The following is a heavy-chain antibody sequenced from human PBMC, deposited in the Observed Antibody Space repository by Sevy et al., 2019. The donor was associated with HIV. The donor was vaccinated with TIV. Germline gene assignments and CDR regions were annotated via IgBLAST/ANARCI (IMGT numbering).Heavy chain of an antibody. CDR2: IRPDGSDK. J-gene: IGHJ4*02. V-gene: IGHV3-7*01. CDR3: AGGVGLDC. D-gene: IGHD1-26*01. CDR1: GFTFSPYW. Sequence: GGSLRLSCAASGFTFSPYWMTWVRQAPGKGLEGVANIRPDGSDKYYVDSVKGRFTISRDNAKNSLYLQMNSPRADDTAMYYCAGGVGLDCWGQGALVTVSS.